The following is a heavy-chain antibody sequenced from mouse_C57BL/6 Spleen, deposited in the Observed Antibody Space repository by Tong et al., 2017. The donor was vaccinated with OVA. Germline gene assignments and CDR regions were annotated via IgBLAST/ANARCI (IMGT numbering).Heavy chain of an antibody. CDR1: GFTFSSYA. CDR3: ARYYDGLAY. Sequence: EVQLQESGGGLVKPGGSLKLSFAASGFTFSSYAMSWVRQTPEKRLEWVATISDGGSYTYYPDNVKGRFTISRDNAKNNLYLQMSHLKSEDTAMYYCARYYDGLAYCGQGTTLTVSP. J-gene: IGHJ2*01. CDR2: ISDGGSYT. D-gene: IGHD1-1*01. V-gene: IGHV5-4*01.